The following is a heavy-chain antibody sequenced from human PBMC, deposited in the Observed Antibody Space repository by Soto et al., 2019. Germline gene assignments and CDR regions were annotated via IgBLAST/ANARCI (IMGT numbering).Heavy chain of an antibody. CDR1: GFTFSSYA. V-gene: IGHV3-30*14. D-gene: IGHD6-19*01. J-gene: IGHJ4*02. CDR3: ARLDKFNGGWS. CDR2: VSHDGKSG. Sequence: QVQLVESGGGVVQPGRSLRLSCAASGFTFSSYAMHCVRRAPGKGLEWVAAVSHDGKSGFYADSVSGRFTFSRDNSNNLVYLQMDRLRPEYTALFYCARLDKFNGGWSWGQGTAVTVSS.